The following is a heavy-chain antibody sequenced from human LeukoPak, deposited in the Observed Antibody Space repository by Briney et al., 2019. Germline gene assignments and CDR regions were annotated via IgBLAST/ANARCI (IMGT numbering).Heavy chain of an antibody. Sequence: GGSLRLSCAASGFTFDDYAMHWVRQAPGKGLEWVSLISGDGGSIYYADSVKGRFTISRDNSKNSLYLQMNSLRTEDTALYYCAKVPAAAGTLYYYYGMDVWGQGTTVTVSS. CDR2: ISGDGGSI. D-gene: IGHD6-13*01. V-gene: IGHV3-43*02. CDR1: GFTFDDYA. CDR3: AKVPAAAGTLYYYYGMDV. J-gene: IGHJ6*02.